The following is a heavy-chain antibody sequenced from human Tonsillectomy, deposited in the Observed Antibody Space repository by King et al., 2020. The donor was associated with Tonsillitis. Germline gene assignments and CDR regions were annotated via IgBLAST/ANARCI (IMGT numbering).Heavy chain of an antibody. V-gene: IGHV4-39*07. CDR2: IYYSGST. CDR1: GGSISSSSYY. J-gene: IGHJ4*02. CDR3: ASLPYSGSWYYLSNY. D-gene: IGHD6-13*01. Sequence: LQLQESGPGLVKPSETLSLTCTVSGGSISSSSYYWGWIRQPPGKGLEWIGSIYYSGSTYYNPSLKSRVTISVDTSKNQFSLKLSSVTAADTAVYYCASLPYSGSWYYLSNYWGQGTLVTVSS.